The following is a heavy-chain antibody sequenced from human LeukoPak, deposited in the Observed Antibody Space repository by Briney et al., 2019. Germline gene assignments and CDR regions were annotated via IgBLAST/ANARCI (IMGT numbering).Heavy chain of an antibody. CDR1: GFPFSDFS. J-gene: IGHJ4*02. V-gene: IGHV3-23*01. Sequence: GGSLRLSCATSGFPFSDFSMSWVRQAPGKGLEWISTTNSGGTSTYYAESVKGRFTISRDNAKNSLYLQMNSLRVEDTAMYYCAISEGYKWGQGTLVTVSS. CDR3: AISEGYK. D-gene: IGHD5-24*01. CDR2: TNSGGTST.